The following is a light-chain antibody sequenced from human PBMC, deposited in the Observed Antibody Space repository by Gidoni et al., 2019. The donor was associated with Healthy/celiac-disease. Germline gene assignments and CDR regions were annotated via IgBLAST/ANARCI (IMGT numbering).Light chain of an antibody. CDR2: AAS. CDR3: QQYYSYPRT. J-gene: IGKJ1*01. CDR1: QGISSY. V-gene: IGKV1-8*01. Sequence: IRMTQSPSSFSASTGDRVTITCRASQGISSYLAWYQQKPGKAHKLLIYAASTLQSGVPSRFSGSGSGTDFTLTISCLQSEDFATYYCQQYYSYPRTFGQGTKVEIK.